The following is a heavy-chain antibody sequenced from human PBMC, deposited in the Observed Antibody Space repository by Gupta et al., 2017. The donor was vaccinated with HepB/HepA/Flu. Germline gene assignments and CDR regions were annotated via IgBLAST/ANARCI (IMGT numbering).Heavy chain of an antibody. Sequence: QVQLVESGGGVVPPGRSLRLSCAASGFTFSSYGMPWVRQALGKGLEWVAVIWYDGSNKYYADSVKGRFTISRDNSKNTLYLQMNSLRAEDTAVYYCAREYCSSTSCYTRVGWFDPWGQGTLVTVSS. CDR3: AREYCSSTSCYTRVGWFDP. V-gene: IGHV3-33*01. CDR1: GFTFSSYG. CDR2: IWYDGSNK. D-gene: IGHD2-2*02. J-gene: IGHJ5*02.